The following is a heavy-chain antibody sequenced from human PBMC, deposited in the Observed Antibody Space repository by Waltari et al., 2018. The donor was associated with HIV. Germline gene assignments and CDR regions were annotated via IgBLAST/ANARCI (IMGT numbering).Heavy chain of an antibody. V-gene: IGHV5-51*03. CDR3: GRYENNRPHSYGMDV. CDR2: IYPSDSET. D-gene: IGHD1-1*01. CDR1: EYCCSSHY. Sequence: VQFLQSGADEKRRGETLGTCCAVLEYCCSSHYICWVRQMPGKGLEWMGLIYPSDSETTYSPSFEGQVTISADKSISTAYLQWSSLQASDTAMYYCGRYENNRPHSYGMDVWGQGTTVTVSS. J-gene: IGHJ6*02.